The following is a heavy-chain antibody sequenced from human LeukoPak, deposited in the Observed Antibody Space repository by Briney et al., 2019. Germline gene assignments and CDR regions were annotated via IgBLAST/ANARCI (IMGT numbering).Heavy chain of an antibody. V-gene: IGHV4-59*08. Sequence: SETLSLTCTVSGGSISSYYWSWIRQPPGKGLEWIGYISYSGSTSYNPSLKSRVSISVDTTKNQSSLKLNSVTAADTAVYFCARHLKTAVVVATRSYGMDVWGPGTTVTVSS. CDR2: ISYSGST. CDR3: ARHLKTAVVVATRSYGMDV. D-gene: IGHD2-15*01. CDR1: GGSISSYY. J-gene: IGHJ6*02.